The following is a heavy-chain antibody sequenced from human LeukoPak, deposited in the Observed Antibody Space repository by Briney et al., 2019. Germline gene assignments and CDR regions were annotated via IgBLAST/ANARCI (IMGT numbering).Heavy chain of an antibody. V-gene: IGHV3-23*01. D-gene: IGHD1-26*01. J-gene: IGHJ6*03. Sequence: GGSLRLSCAASGFTFSNYGMSWVRQAPGKGLEWFSAITGSGASTFYADSVKGRFTISRDNSKNTLYLQMNSLRAEDTAVYYCAGYSGRYVYYMDVWGKGTTVT. CDR2: ITGSGAST. CDR3: AGYSGRYVYYMDV. CDR1: GFTFSNYG.